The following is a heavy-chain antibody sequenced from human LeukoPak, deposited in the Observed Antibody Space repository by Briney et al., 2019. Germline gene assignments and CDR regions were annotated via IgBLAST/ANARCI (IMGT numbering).Heavy chain of an antibody. CDR3: ARDSAKTTVTTLDY. CDR1: GFTFSSYW. V-gene: IGHV3-7*01. D-gene: IGHD4-17*01. J-gene: IGHJ4*02. Sequence: GGSLRLSCAASGFTFSSYWMSWVRQAPGKGLEWVANIKQDGSEKYYVDSVKGRFTISRDNAKNSLYLQMNSVRAEDTAVYYCARDSAKTTVTTLDYWGQGTLVTVSS. CDR2: IKQDGSEK.